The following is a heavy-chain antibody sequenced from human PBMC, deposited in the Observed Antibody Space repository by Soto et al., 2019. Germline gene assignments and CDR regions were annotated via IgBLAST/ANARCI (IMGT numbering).Heavy chain of an antibody. D-gene: IGHD3-16*01. J-gene: IGHJ6*02. Sequence: QPQLVQSGGEVQKPGASVKVSCKASGYDFTNNGITWVRQAPGHGLEWMGWISVLSGNTDYAQRFRDRVTLTADISRTTAYMDFRTLTADDTAIYYCARVIPGGTNAYYFYGMDVWGQGTPVIVSS. CDR1: GYDFTNNG. V-gene: IGHV1-18*04. CDR3: ARVIPGGTNAYYFYGMDV. CDR2: ISVLSGNT.